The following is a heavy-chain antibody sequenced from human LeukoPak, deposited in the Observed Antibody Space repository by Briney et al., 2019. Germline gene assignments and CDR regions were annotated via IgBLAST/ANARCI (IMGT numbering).Heavy chain of an antibody. Sequence: ASVKVSCKASGYTFTSYGISWVRQAPGQGLEWMGWISAYNGNTNYAQKLQGRVTMTTDTSTSTAYMELRSLRSDDTAVYYCARDMGSSWYPYYYYYYYMDVWGKGTTVTVSS. CDR1: GYTFTSYG. V-gene: IGHV1-18*01. CDR3: ARDMGSSWYPYYYYYYYMDV. J-gene: IGHJ6*03. CDR2: ISAYNGNT. D-gene: IGHD6-13*01.